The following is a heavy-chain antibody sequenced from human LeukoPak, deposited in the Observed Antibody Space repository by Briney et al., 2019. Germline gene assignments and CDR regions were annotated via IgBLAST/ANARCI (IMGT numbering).Heavy chain of an antibody. Sequence: GGSLRLSCEATGFTVSSDYMSWVRQAPGQGPEWVSIIYSGGSTYYADSVKGRFTISRDNSKNTLYLQMNSLRAEDTAVYYCARDLGSYFDHWGQGTLVTVSS. D-gene: IGHD7-27*01. CDR2: IYSGGST. J-gene: IGHJ4*02. CDR1: GFTVSSDY. V-gene: IGHV3-66*01. CDR3: ARDLGSYFDH.